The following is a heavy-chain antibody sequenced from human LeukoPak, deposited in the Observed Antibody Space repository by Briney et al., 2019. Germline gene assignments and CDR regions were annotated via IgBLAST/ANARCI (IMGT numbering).Heavy chain of an antibody. V-gene: IGHV3-23*01. CDR1: GITLSNYG. D-gene: IGHD3-22*01. J-gene: IGHJ4*02. CDR3: AKRGVVIRVILVGFHKEAYYFDS. Sequence: PGGSLRLSCVVSGITLSNYGMRWVRQAPGKGLEWVAGISGSGGGTNYADSVRGRFTISRDNPKNTLYLQMNRLRAEDTAVYFCAKRGVVIRVILVGFHKEAYYFDSWGQGALVTVSS. CDR2: ISGSGGGT.